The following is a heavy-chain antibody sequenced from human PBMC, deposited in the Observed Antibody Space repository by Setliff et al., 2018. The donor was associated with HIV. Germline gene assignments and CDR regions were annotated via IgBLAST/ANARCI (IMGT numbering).Heavy chain of an antibody. D-gene: IGHD3-10*01. J-gene: IGHJ5*02. CDR1: GGSTTSYY. Sequence: SETLSLTCSFSGGSTTSYYWSWIRQPPGKGLEWIGYIYYSGSTNYNPSLKSRVTISLDTSKDQLSLKLNSVTAADTAVYYCARVITMVWTTFDPWGQGTLVTVSS. V-gene: IGHV4-59*12. CDR2: IYYSGST. CDR3: ARVITMVWTTFDP.